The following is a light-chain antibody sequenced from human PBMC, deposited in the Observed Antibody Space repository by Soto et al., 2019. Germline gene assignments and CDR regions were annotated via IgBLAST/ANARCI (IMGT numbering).Light chain of an antibody. J-gene: IGLJ1*01. Sequence: SYELTQPPSVSVAPEKTATITCGGNNIGNKRVHWYRQKPGQAPVLLISYDSDRPSGIPARFSGSNSENTATLTISRVEAGDEADYYCQVWDIMTDNYVFGSGTKLTV. CDR2: YDS. CDR3: QVWDIMTDNYV. CDR1: NIGNKR. V-gene: IGLV3-21*04.